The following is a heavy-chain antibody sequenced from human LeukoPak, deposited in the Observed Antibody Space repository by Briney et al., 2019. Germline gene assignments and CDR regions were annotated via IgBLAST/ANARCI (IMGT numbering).Heavy chain of an antibody. CDR1: GFTFSSYW. CDR2: INSDGSST. J-gene: IGHJ4*02. V-gene: IGHV3-74*01. Sequence: GGSLRLSCAASGFTFSSYWMHWVRQAPGKGLMWVSHINSDGSSTNYADSVKGRFTISRGNAKNTLFLQMNSLRAEDTAVYYCATSRTFDYWGQGTLVTVSS. CDR3: ATSRTFDY.